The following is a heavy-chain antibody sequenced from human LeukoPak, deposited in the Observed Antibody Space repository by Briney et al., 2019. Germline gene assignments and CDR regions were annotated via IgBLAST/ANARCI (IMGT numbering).Heavy chain of an antibody. V-gene: IGHV3-23*01. CDR1: GFTFSSYA. J-gene: IGHJ4*02. CDR3: APSAYDY. Sequence: GGSLRLSCAASGFTFSSYAMTWVRQAAGEGLEWVSTISDNGGSTYYADSVKGRFTNSRDNSQNTLYLQMNSLRAEDTAAYYCAPSAYDYWGQGTLVTVSS. CDR2: ISDNGGST.